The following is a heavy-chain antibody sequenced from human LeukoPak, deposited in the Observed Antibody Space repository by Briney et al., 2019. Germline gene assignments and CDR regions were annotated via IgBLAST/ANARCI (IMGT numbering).Heavy chain of an antibody. CDR1: GGSISSSSYY. CDR3: ARDRDSSGYYPYDAFDI. D-gene: IGHD3-22*01. V-gene: IGHV4-39*07. J-gene: IGHJ3*02. CDR2: IYYSGST. Sequence: SETLSLTCTVSGGSISSSSYYWGWIRQPPGKGLEWIGSIYYSGSTYYNPSLKSRVTISVDTSKNQFSLKLSSVTAADTAVYYCARDRDSSGYYPYDAFDIWGQGTMVTVSS.